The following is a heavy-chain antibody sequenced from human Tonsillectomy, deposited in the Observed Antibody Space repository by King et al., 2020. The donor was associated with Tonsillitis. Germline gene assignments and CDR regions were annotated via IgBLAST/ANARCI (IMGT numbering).Heavy chain of an antibody. Sequence: TLKESGPTLVKPTQTLTLTCTFSGFSLSTSGVGVGWIRQPPGKALEWLALIYWDDDKRYSPSLKTRLTITKATSKNHLVLTITNMCPVDTATYYCAHRRQGSGSYVADYWGQGTLVTVSS. CDR2: IYWDDDK. J-gene: IGHJ4*02. CDR3: AHRRQGSGSYVADY. CDR1: GFSLSTSGVG. V-gene: IGHV2-5*02. D-gene: IGHD1-26*01.